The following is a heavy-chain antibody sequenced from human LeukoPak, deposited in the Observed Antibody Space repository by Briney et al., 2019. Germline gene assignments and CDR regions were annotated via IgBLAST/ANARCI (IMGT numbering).Heavy chain of an antibody. D-gene: IGHD3-16*01. J-gene: IGHJ4*02. V-gene: IGHV4-34*01. Sequence: SETLSLTCAVYGGSFSGYYWSWIRQPPGKRLEWIGEINHSGSTNYNPSLKSRVTLSVDTSKNQFSLKLNSLTTADTAVYYCTRGAGWLIDYWGQGILVTVSS. CDR1: GGSFSGYY. CDR3: TRGAGWLIDY. CDR2: INHSGST.